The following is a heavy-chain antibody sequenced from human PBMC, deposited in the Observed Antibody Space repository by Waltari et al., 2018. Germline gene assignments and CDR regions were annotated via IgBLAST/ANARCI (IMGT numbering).Heavy chain of an antibody. CDR2: MYYTGTA. V-gene: IGHV4-59*01. CDR1: GASITTYY. D-gene: IGHD2-15*01. J-gene: IGHJ4*02. CDR3: AREYPAAHVLDY. Sequence: QVQLQESGPGLVKPSETLSLTCTVSGASITTYYYSWIRQSPGKGLQWIGSMYYTGTAYYNPSLKSRVTIALDTSKNQFALSLTSVTTADTAVYYCAREYPAAHVLDYWSQGTVVAVSS.